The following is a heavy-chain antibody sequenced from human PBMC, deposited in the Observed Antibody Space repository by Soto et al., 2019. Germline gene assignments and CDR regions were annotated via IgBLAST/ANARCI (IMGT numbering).Heavy chain of an antibody. CDR2: MNPNSGNT. V-gene: IGHV1-8*01. CDR1: GYTFTSYD. CDR3: ARIKKRITIFGVALDAFDI. Sequence: ASVKVSCKASGYTFTSYDINWVRQATGQGLEWMGWMNPNSGNTGYAQKFQGRVTMTRNTSISTAYMELSSLRSEDTAVYYCARIKKRITIFGVALDAFDIWGQGTMVTV. D-gene: IGHD3-3*01. J-gene: IGHJ3*02.